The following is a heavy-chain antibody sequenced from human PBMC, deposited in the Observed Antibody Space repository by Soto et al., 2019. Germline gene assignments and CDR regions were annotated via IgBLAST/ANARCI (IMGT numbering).Heavy chain of an antibody. CDR1: GGSLSSGSFH. CDR3: ARIGGWYDIDF. Sequence: VQLQQSGPGLVKPSETLSLTCSVSGGSLSSGSFHWSWIRESPGKGLQFIGSIFYNGTANYSPSLKNRVTLSIDTSQRQFSLKLVSVAAADTAVYYCARIGGWYDIDFWGQGNLVTVSS. CDR2: IFYNGTA. V-gene: IGHV4-61*01. D-gene: IGHD6-19*01. J-gene: IGHJ4*02.